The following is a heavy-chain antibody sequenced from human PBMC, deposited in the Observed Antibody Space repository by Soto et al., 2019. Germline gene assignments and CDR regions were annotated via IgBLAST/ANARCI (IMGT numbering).Heavy chain of an antibody. CDR3: ARGDARNGYFDL. Sequence: QVQLVESGGGVVQPGRSLRLSCAASGFTFSSYGMHWVRQAPGKGLEWVAVIWYDGSNKYYADSVKGRFTISRDNSKNTLYLQMNSLRAEDTAVYYCARGDARNGYFDLWGRGTLVTVSS. CDR1: GFTFSSYG. J-gene: IGHJ2*01. CDR2: IWYDGSNK. D-gene: IGHD1-1*01. V-gene: IGHV3-33*01.